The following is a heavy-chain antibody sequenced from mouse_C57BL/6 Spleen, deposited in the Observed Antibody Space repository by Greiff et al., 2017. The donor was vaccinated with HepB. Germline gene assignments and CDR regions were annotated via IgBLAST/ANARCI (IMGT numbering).Heavy chain of an antibody. CDR2: IYPSDSET. Sequence: QVQLQQPGAELVRPGSSVKLSCKASGYTFTSDWMDWVKQRPGQGLEWIGNIYPSDSETHYNQKFKDKATLTVDKSSSTAYMQLSSLTSEDSAVYYCARDYYGSSYNDYWGQGTTLTVSS. D-gene: IGHD1-1*01. CDR1: GYTFTSDW. V-gene: IGHV1-61*01. CDR3: ARDYYGSSYNDY. J-gene: IGHJ2*01.